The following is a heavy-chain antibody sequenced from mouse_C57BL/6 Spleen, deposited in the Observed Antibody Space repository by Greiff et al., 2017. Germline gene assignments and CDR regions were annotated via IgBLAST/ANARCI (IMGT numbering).Heavy chain of an antibody. V-gene: IGHV5-4*01. CDR2: ISAGGSYT. Sequence: EVKLVESGGGLVKPGGSLKLSCAASGFTFSSYAMSWVRQTPEKRLEWVATISAGGSYTYYPDNVKGRFTISRDNAKNNLYLQMSHLKSEDTAMYYCARDENPFAYWGQGTLVTVSA. CDR1: GFTFSSYA. J-gene: IGHJ3*01. CDR3: ARDENPFAY.